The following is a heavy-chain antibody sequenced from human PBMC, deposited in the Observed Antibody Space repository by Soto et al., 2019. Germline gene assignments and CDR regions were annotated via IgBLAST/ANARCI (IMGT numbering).Heavy chain of an antibody. D-gene: IGHD3-3*01. J-gene: IGHJ6*02. Sequence: ASVKVSCKASGYTFTSYDINWVRQATGQGLEWMGWMNPNSGNTGYAQKFQGRVTMTRNTSISTAYMELSSLRSEDTAVYYCARGSHYDFWSGYFYGMDVWGQGTTVTVFS. V-gene: IGHV1-8*01. CDR1: GYTFTSYD. CDR3: ARGSHYDFWSGYFYGMDV. CDR2: MNPNSGNT.